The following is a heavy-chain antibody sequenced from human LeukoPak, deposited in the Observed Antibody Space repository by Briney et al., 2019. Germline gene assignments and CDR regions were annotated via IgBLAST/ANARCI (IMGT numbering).Heavy chain of an antibody. CDR1: GGSISTSSYY. Sequence: PSETPSLTCTVSGGSISTSSYYWVWLRQPPGKVPGWIGSIYYSGNTYYNPSLKSRVTISIDTSKNQFSLRLSSVTAADTAVYYCTRDPSGYSSRFDYWGQGTLVTVSS. D-gene: IGHD3-22*01. J-gene: IGHJ4*01. CDR3: TRDPSGYSSRFDY. CDR2: IYYSGNT. V-gene: IGHV4-39*07.